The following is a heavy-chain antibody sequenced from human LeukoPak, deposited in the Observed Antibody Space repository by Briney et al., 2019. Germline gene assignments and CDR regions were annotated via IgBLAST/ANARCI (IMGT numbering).Heavy chain of an antibody. Sequence: ASVKVSCKASGYTFTSYYMHWVRQAPGQGLEWMGWINPNSGGTNYAQKFQGRVTMTRDTSISTAYMELGRLRSDDTAVYYCARDLAGEDWFDPWGQGTLVTVSS. D-gene: IGHD3-10*01. CDR2: INPNSGGT. J-gene: IGHJ5*02. CDR3: ARDLAGEDWFDP. V-gene: IGHV1-2*02. CDR1: GYTFTSYY.